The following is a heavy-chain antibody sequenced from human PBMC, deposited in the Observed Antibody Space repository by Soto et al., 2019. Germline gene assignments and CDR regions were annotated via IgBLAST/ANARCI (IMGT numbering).Heavy chain of an antibody. J-gene: IGHJ6*02. Sequence: SETLSLTCTVSSASISSSSYTWVLIRQPPGKGLEWIGSIYYSGTTYYNPSLNSRVTVSVDTSKNQFSLKVTSVTAADTAVYYCARLHGYCISSSCHGHYAMDVWGHGTTVTVSS. CDR2: IYYSGTT. CDR1: SASISSSSYT. V-gene: IGHV4-39*01. D-gene: IGHD2-2*01. CDR3: ARLHGYCISSSCHGHYAMDV.